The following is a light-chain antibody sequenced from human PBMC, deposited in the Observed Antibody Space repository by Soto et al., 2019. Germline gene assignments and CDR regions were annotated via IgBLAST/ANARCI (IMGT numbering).Light chain of an antibody. J-gene: IGLJ2*01. CDR2: YDD. CDR1: WSNVGNNV. CDR3: AAWDDRLNGVV. V-gene: IGLV1-36*01. Sequence: QSVVTQPPSVSEAPRQRVTISCSGSWSNVGNNVVNWYQQLPGKAPKLLIYYDDLLHPGVPDRFSGSKSATSASLAISGLQTEDEADYYCAAWDDRLNGVVFGGGTKLTVL.